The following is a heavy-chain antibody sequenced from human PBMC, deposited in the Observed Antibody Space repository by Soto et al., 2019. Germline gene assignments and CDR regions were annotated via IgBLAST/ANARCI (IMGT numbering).Heavy chain of an antibody. CDR3: AFAGSGSYSNVADAFDI. D-gene: IGHD3-10*01. CDR1: GFTFSSYS. Sequence: EVQLVESGGGLVKPGGSLRLSCAASGFTFSSYSMNWVRQAPGKGLEWVSSISSSGTYIYYAESVKGRFTISRDNAKNSLYLQMNSLRAEDTAVYYCAFAGSGSYSNVADAFDIWGQGTMVTVSS. J-gene: IGHJ3*02. V-gene: IGHV3-21*01. CDR2: ISSSGTYI.